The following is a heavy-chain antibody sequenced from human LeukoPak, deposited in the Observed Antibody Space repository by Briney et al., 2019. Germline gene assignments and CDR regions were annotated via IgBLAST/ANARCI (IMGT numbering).Heavy chain of an antibody. CDR1: GGTFSSYA. D-gene: IGHD4-17*01. J-gene: IGHJ4*02. CDR3: ARDFKADYGNFDY. Sequence: GSSVKVSCKASGGTFSSYAISWLRQAPGQGLEWMGRIIPIFGTANYAQKFQGRVTITMDESTSTAYMELSSLRSEDTAVYYCARDFKADYGNFDYWGQGTLVTVSS. V-gene: IGHV1-69*05. CDR2: IIPIFGTA.